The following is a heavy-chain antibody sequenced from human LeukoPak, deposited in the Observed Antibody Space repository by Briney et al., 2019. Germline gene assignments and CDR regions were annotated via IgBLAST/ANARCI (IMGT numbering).Heavy chain of an antibody. J-gene: IGHJ6*02. Sequence: PSETLSLTCTVSGGSISSYYWSWIRQPPGKGLEWIGSIYYSGSTYYNPSLKSRVTIPVDTSKNQFSLKLSSVTAADTAVYYCARDQGKVGGYYYYGMDVWGQGTTVTVSS. D-gene: IGHD1-26*01. CDR2: IYYSGST. CDR3: ARDQGKVGGYYYYGMDV. CDR1: GGSISSYY. V-gene: IGHV4-59*12.